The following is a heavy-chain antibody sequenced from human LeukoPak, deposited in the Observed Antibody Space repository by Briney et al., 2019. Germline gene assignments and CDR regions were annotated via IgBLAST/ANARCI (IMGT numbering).Heavy chain of an antibody. CDR2: ISYDERNK. V-gene: IGHV3-30*04. CDR1: GFTFRDYA. J-gene: IGHJ3*02. D-gene: IGHD3-3*01. CDR3: AKADPYDFWSGYSAGNAFDI. Sequence: PGKSLRLSCSASGFTFRDYAMHWVRQAPGKGLEWVAVISYDERNKYYGDSVKGRFTVSRDNSKNTLYLQMNSLRAEDTAVYYCAKADPYDFWSGYSAGNAFDIWGQGTMVTVSS.